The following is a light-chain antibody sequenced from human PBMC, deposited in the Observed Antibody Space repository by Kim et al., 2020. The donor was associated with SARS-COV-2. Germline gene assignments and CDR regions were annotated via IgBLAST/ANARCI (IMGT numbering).Light chain of an antibody. CDR1: SSDVGAYNY. CDR2: DVT. V-gene: IGLV2-14*03. J-gene: IGLJ1*01. CDR3: SSYASSRILYV. Sequence: QSITISCTGTSSDVGAYNYVSWYQQHPGKAPKLMIYDVTDRPSGVSNRFSGSKSGNTASPTISGLQAEDEADYYCSSYASSRILYVFGTGTKVTVL.